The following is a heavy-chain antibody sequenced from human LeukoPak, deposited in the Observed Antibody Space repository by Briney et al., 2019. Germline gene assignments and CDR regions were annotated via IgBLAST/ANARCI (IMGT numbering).Heavy chain of an antibody. V-gene: IGHV3-23*01. D-gene: IGHD3-22*01. CDR1: GFSFNTYA. CDR2: IVGSGGGI. CDR3: AREDAEGYYDSSGYYGSDAFDI. J-gene: IGHJ3*02. Sequence: GGSLRLSCAASGFSFNTYAMNWVRQAPGQGLEWVSVIVGSGGGIDYADSVKGRFTISRDNSKNTLYLQMNSLRAEDTAVYYCAREDAEGYYDSSGYYGSDAFDIWGQGTMVTVSS.